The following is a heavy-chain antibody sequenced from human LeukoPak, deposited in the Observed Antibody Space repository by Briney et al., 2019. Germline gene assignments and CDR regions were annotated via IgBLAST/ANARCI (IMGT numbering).Heavy chain of an antibody. CDR1: GGSISSSSYY. CDR3: ARLNYDSSGYLRTLYYFDC. J-gene: IGHJ4*02. Sequence: PSETLSLTCTVSGGSISSSSYYWGWIRQPPGKGLEWIGSIYYSGSTYYNPSLRSRVTISVDTSKNQFSLKLSSVTAADTAVYYCARLNYDSSGYLRTLYYFDCWGQGTLVTVSS. V-gene: IGHV4-39*01. D-gene: IGHD3-22*01. CDR2: IYYSGST.